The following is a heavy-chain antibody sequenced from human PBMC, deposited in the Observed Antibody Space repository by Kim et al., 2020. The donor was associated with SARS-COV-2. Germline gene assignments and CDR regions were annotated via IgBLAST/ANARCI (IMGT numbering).Heavy chain of an antibody. CDR3: ARATFYDFWSGNAFDI. V-gene: IGHV4-31*02. Sequence: LKSRVTITVDTAKNQIALRLSSVTAADTAVYYCARATFYDFWSGNAFDIWGQGTMVTVSS. D-gene: IGHD3-3*01. J-gene: IGHJ3*02.